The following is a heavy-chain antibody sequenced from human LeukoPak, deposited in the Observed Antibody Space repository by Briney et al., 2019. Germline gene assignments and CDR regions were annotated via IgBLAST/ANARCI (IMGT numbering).Heavy chain of an antibody. V-gene: IGHV1-2*02. Sequence: ASVTVSYMASGYTFTDYYMHWVRQAPGQGLGGMGWINTNSGGTNYAQKFQRRVTMTRDTSISTAYMELSRLRSDDTAVYYCAKLSSGYSSGWYYFDYWGQGTLVTVSS. J-gene: IGHJ4*02. CDR3: AKLSSGYSSGWYYFDY. CDR2: INTNSGGT. CDR1: GYTFTDYY. D-gene: IGHD6-19*01.